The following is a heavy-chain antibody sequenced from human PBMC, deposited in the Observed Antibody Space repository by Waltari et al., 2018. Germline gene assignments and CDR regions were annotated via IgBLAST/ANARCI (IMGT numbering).Heavy chain of an antibody. CDR2: FDPEDGET. J-gene: IGHJ4*02. V-gene: IGHV1-24*01. Sequence: QVQLVQSGAEVKKPGASVKVSCKVSGSTLTELSMHSVRQAPGNGLEWMGGFDPEDGETIYAQKFQGRVTMTEDTSTDTAYMELSSLRSEDTAVYYCATWKGVYYDSSGYRQFDYWGQGTLVTVSS. CDR1: GSTLTELS. D-gene: IGHD3-22*01. CDR3: ATWKGVYYDSSGYRQFDY.